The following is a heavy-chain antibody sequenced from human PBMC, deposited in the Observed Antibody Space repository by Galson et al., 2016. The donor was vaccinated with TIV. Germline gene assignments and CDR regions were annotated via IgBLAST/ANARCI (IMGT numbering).Heavy chain of an antibody. Sequence: PALVKPTQTVTLTCTFSGFSLNTDGMCVNWIRQPPGKALEWLARIDWDDDKYYSPFLKTRLTISKDTSKNQVVLPLTDMDPVDTATYYCARTPDYYGTSHSHFDHWGQGTLVTVSS. J-gene: IGHJ4*02. CDR1: GFSLNTDGMC. V-gene: IGHV2-70*11. CDR3: ARTPDYYGTSHSHFDH. D-gene: IGHD3-10*01. CDR2: IDWDDDK.